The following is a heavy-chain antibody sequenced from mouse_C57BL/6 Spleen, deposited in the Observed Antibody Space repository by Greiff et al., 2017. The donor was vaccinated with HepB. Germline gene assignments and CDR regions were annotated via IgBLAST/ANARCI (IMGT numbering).Heavy chain of an antibody. CDR2: ISYDGSN. D-gene: IGHD3-1*01. Sequence: EVHLVESGPGLVKPSQSLSLTCSVTGYSITSGYYWNWIRQFPGNKLEWMGYISYDGSNNYNPSLKNRISITRDTSKNQFFLKLNSVTTEDTATYYCARDLGSYYFDYWGQGTTLTVSS. CDR1: GYSITSGYY. J-gene: IGHJ2*01. CDR3: ARDLGSYYFDY. V-gene: IGHV3-6*01.